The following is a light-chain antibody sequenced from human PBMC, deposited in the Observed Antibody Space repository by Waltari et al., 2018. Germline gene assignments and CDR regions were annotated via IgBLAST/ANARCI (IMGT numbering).Light chain of an antibody. CDR1: QDINNY. J-gene: IGKJ4*01. CDR3: QQYDNLGLT. Sequence: QMTPSPPSLSASVRGRVTITCQASQDINNYLNWYQQKPGKAPKLLIYDGSTLQPGVPSRFSGSGFATEFTLTISSLQPEDIATYYCQQYDNLGLTFGGGTRVEIK. CDR2: DGS. V-gene: IGKV1-33*01.